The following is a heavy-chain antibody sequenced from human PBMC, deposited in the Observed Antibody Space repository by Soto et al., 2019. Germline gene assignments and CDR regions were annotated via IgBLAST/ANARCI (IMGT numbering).Heavy chain of an antibody. V-gene: IGHV1-18*01. D-gene: IGHD3-22*01. J-gene: IGHJ4*02. CDR3: APHLFDGRGYH. Sequence: ASVKVSCKASGYTFPNYGITWVRQAPGQGLEWMGWISAYKANIKYAQKFQGRVTLTTDTSTSTAYMELRSLRSDDTAIYYCAPHLFDGRGYHWGQGTLVTVSS. CDR1: GYTFPNYG. CDR2: ISAYKANI.